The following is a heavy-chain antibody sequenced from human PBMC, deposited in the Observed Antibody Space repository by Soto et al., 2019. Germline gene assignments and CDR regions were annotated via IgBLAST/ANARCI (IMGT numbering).Heavy chain of an antibody. J-gene: IGHJ5*02. CDR3: ARDRIDYDSSGYYRWFDP. Sequence: PGGSLRLSCAASGFTFSSYGMHWVRQAPGKGLEWVAVIWYDGSNKYYADSVKGRFTISRDNSKNTLYLQMNSLRAEDTAVYYCARDRIDYDSSGYYRWFDPWGQGTLVTVSS. CDR2: IWYDGSNK. D-gene: IGHD3-22*01. CDR1: GFTFSSYG. V-gene: IGHV3-33*01.